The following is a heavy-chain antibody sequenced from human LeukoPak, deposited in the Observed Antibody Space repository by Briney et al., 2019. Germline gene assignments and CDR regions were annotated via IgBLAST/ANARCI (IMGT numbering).Heavy chain of an antibody. D-gene: IGHD3-22*01. CDR1: GGTFSSYA. CDR3: ARGADSSGYYYGSDWFDP. CDR2: IIPILGIA. V-gene: IGHV1-69*04. Sequence: SVKVSCKASGGTFSSYAISWVRQAPGQGLEWMGRIIPILGIANYAQKFQGIVTITADKSTSTAYMELSSLRSEDTAVYYCARGADSSGYYYGSDWFDPWGQGTLVTVSS. J-gene: IGHJ5*02.